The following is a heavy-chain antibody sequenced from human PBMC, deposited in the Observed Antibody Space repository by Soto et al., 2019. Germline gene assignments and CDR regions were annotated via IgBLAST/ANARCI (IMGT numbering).Heavy chain of an antibody. D-gene: IGHD6-6*01. Sequence: SETLSLTCTVSGGSITSYCWTWIRQPPGEGLEWIGYIYNSGTTNYNPSLKSRVTISVDTSKNKFFLKLSSVTAADTAIYYCARRSISEPSRHWFDPWGQGTLVTVSS. CDR1: GGSITSYC. V-gene: IGHV4-59*08. CDR2: IYNSGTT. J-gene: IGHJ5*02. CDR3: ARRSISEPSRHWFDP.